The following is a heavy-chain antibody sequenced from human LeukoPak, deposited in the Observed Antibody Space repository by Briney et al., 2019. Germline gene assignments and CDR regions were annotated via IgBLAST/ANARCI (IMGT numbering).Heavy chain of an antibody. V-gene: IGHV1-24*01. CDR2: FDPEDGET. D-gene: IGHD3-16*01. Sequence: ASVEVSCKVSGYTLTELSMHWVRQAPGKGLEWMGGFDPEDGETIYAQKFQGRVTMTRDTSISTAYMELSRLRSDDTAVYYCARVRYRLAETYIDYWGRGTLVTVSS. J-gene: IGHJ4*02. CDR1: GYTLTELS. CDR3: ARVRYRLAETYIDY.